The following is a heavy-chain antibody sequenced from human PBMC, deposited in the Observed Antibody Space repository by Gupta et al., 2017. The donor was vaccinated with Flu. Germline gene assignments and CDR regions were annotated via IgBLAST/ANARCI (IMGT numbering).Heavy chain of an antibody. CDR1: GFSFSNYG. CDR2: ISHDGSNY. V-gene: IGHV3-30*18. Sequence: QERVVESGGGVVQPGRSLRLSCAASGFSFSNYGMHWFRQAPGKGLEWVAVISHDGSNYYHTDSVKGRFTISRDNSKNTLYLQMSSLRTEDTAVYYCAKDWRWNNNNYGMNVWGQGTTVTVSS. D-gene: IGHD1-1*01. J-gene: IGHJ6*02. CDR3: AKDWRWNNNNYGMNV.